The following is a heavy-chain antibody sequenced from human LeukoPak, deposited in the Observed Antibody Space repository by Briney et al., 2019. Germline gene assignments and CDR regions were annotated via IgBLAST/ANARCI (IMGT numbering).Heavy chain of an antibody. CDR1: GYTLNEVS. CDR3: AIDNDSGHLQL. Sequence: ASVKASCKVSGYTLNEVSMHWVRQAPGKGLEWMGGFDPEDGETVYAQKFQGRVTMTEDTSTDTAYMELSSLRSEDTAAYYCAIDNDSGHLQLWGQGTLVTVSS. CDR2: FDPEDGET. D-gene: IGHD1-1*01. J-gene: IGHJ1*01. V-gene: IGHV1-24*01.